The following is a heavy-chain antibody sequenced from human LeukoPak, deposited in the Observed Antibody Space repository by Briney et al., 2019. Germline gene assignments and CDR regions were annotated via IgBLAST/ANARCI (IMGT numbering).Heavy chain of an antibody. CDR2: ISSSSSYI. V-gene: IGHV3-21*01. D-gene: IGHD3-3*01. Sequence: GGSLRLSCAASGFTFSSYSMNWVRQAPGKGLEWVSSISSSSSYIYYADSVKGRFTISRDNAKNSLYLQMNSLRAEDTAVYYCARAHGITIFGVVGDYWGQEALVTVSS. CDR1: GFTFSSYS. CDR3: ARAHGITIFGVVGDY. J-gene: IGHJ4*02.